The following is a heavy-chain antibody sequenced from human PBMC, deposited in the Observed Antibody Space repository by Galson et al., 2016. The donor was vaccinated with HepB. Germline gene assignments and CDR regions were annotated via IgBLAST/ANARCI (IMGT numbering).Heavy chain of an antibody. Sequence: VRQAPGKGLEWVSYISTSSSPISYRDSVKGRFTISRDNTKNSLYLQLNSLRAEDTAVYYCARIIKTGTTSHFDYWGQGTLVTVSS. CDR2: ISTSSSPI. J-gene: IGHJ4*02. D-gene: IGHD1-7*01. CDR3: ARIIKTGTTSHFDY. V-gene: IGHV3-21*01.